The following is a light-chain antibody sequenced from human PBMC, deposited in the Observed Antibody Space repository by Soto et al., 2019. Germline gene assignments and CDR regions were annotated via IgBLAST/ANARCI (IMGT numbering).Light chain of an antibody. Sequence: QSVLTQPPAVSGTPGQRVTFFCSGSSSNIGIHSVHWYQHLPVTAPKVLISSNNERPSGVPDRFSGSKSGTSASLAISGLQSEDEADYYCAAWYDTLNAGVFGGGTELTV. CDR1: SSNIGIHS. CDR3: AAWYDTLNAGV. V-gene: IGLV1-44*01. J-gene: IGLJ3*02. CDR2: SNN.